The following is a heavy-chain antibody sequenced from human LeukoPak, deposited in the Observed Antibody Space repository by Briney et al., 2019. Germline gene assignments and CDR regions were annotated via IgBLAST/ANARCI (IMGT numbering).Heavy chain of an antibody. CDR2: IYYSGST. CDR3: ARGKAALGLDY. J-gene: IGHJ4*02. D-gene: IGHD6-25*01. V-gene: IGHV4-59*01. Sequence: KTSETLSLTCTVSGGSISSYYWSWIRQPPGKGLEWIGYIYYSGSTNYNPSLKSRVTISVDTSKNQFSLKLSSVTAADTAVYYCARGKAALGLDYWGQGTLVTVSS. CDR1: GGSISSYY.